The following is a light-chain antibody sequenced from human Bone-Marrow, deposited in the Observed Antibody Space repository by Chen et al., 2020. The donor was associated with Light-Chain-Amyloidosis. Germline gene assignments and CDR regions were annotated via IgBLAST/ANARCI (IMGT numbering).Light chain of an antibody. V-gene: IGKV1-16*02. CDR2: DAS. Sequence: DIQMTQSPSSLSASIGDRVTITCRASQGIRTYLAWVQQMPGKAPKSLIYDASRLHSGVPSKFSGSGSGTDVNLTISSLQPEDFATYYCQQYNSHPLTFGGGTKVEIK. CDR3: QQYNSHPLT. CDR1: QGIRTY. J-gene: IGKJ4*01.